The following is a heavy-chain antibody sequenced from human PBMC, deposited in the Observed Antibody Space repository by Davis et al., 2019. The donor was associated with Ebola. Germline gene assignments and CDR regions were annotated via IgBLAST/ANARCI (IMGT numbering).Heavy chain of an antibody. V-gene: IGHV3-23*01. D-gene: IGHD3-22*01. CDR3: AKDLGLSSGYYSLDY. Sequence: GGSLRLSCAASGFIFSSYVMSWVRRAPGKGLEWVSTLGLSSDTYYADSVKGRFTISRDNSKNTLYLQMNSLRAEDTAVYYCAKDLGLSSGYYSLDYWGQGTLVTVSS. J-gene: IGHJ4*02. CDR1: GFIFSSYV. CDR2: LGLSSDT.